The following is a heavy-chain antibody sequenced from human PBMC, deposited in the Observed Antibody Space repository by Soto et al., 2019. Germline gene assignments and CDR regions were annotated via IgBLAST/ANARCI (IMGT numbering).Heavy chain of an antibody. V-gene: IGHV4-34*01. D-gene: IGHD4-17*01. CDR1: VGSFSGYY. CDR3: ASTVTPY. J-gene: IGHJ4*02. CDR2: INHSGST. Sequence: PSQTLSLTCAVYVGSFSGYYWGWIRQPPGKWLEWIGEINHSGSTNYNPSLKSRVTISVDTSKNQFSLKLSSVTAADTAVYYCASTVTPYWGQGTRVTVSS.